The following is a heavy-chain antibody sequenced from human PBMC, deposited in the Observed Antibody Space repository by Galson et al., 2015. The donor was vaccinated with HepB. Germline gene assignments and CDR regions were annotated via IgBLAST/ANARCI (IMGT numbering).Heavy chain of an antibody. V-gene: IGHV3-30*03. CDR2: ISYVGST. CDR3: ARDLTGSWTFDY. J-gene: IGHJ4*02. D-gene: IGHD3-10*01. CDR1: GFTFSTYG. Sequence: SLRLSCAASGFTFSTYGIHWVRQAPGKGLEWVAHISYVGSTFYADSVKGRLTISRDSARSTVSLQMNSLRVEDTAVHYCARDLTGSWTFDYWGQGTLVTVSS.